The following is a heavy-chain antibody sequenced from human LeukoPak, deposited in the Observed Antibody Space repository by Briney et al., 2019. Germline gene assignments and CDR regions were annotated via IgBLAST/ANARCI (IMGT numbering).Heavy chain of an antibody. CDR3: ARQAPSYGRGDFDY. D-gene: IGHD5-18*01. V-gene: IGHV4-59*08. CDR2: IYYSGST. CDR1: GGSISSYY. J-gene: IGHJ4*02. Sequence: TSETLSLTCTVSGGSISSYYWSWIRQPPGKGLEWIGYIYYSGSTNYNPSLKSRVTISVDTSKNQFSLKLSSVTAADTAVYYCARQAPSYGRGDFDYWGQGTPVTVSS.